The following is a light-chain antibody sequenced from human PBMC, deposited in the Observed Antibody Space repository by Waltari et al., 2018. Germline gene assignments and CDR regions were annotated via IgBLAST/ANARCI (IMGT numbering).Light chain of an antibody. CDR2: GST. CDR1: QDVSTW. V-gene: IGKV1-12*01. Sequence: DIQMTQSPSSVSASVGDRVTISCRASQDVSTWVAWYQQKPGKPPKLLIHGSTTLQSGVPSRFSGSGSVTDFTLTINGLQPDDFASYICQQTDSFPLTFGGGTKVDIK. CDR3: QQTDSFPLT. J-gene: IGKJ4*01.